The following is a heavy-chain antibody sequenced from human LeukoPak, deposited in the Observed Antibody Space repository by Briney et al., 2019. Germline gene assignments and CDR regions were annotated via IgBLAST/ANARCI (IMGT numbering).Heavy chain of an antibody. CDR1: GFTFSSYA. CDR3: ARVRDGYNLYFDY. J-gene: IGHJ4*02. Sequence: GGSLRLSCAASGFTFSSYAMHWVRQAPGKGLEWVAVISYDGSNKYYADSVKGRSTISRDNSKNTLYLQMNSLRAEDTAVYYCARVRDGYNLYFDYWGQGTLVTVSS. D-gene: IGHD5-24*01. CDR2: ISYDGSNK. V-gene: IGHV3-30-3*01.